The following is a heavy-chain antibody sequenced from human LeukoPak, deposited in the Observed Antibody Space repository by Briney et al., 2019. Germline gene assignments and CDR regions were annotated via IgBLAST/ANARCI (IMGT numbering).Heavy chain of an antibody. V-gene: IGHV4-59*01. J-gene: IGHJ4*02. CDR2: IYYSGST. CDR1: GGSISSYY. CDR3: ARRSGGGTDY. Sequence: NPSETLSLTCTVSGGSISSYYWSWIRQPPGKGLEWIGYIYYSGSTNYNPSLKSPVTISVDTPKNQFSLKLSSVTAADTAVYYCARRSGGGTDYWGQGTLVTVSS. D-gene: IGHD6-25*01.